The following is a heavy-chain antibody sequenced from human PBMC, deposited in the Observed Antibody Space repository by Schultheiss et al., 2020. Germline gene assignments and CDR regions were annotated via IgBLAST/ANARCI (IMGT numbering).Heavy chain of an antibody. CDR2: ISDDSTTR. J-gene: IGHJ4*02. Sequence: GGSLRLSCAASGFTFSSYAMSWVRQAPGKGLEWISYISDDSTTRYYAYPVKGRFTISRDNAKTSLFLQMDGLRGEDTAIYYCVRGSEKEPDYWGQGTLVTVSS. CDR1: GFTFSSYA. D-gene: IGHD1-26*01. V-gene: IGHV3-48*01. CDR3: VRGSEKEPDY.